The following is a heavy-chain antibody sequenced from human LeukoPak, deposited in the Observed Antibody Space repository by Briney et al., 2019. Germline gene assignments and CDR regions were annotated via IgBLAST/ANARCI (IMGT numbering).Heavy chain of an antibody. Sequence: GGSLRLSCAASGFTVSSNYMSWVRQAPGKGLEWVSSLSGSGGDTYYAESVKGRFTISRDNSKNTVYLQMNSLRAEDTAVYYCAKDPYGTRYFDYWGQGTLVTVSS. CDR3: AKDPYGTRYFDY. D-gene: IGHD2-2*01. J-gene: IGHJ4*02. CDR1: GFTVSSNY. CDR2: LSGSGGDT. V-gene: IGHV3-23*01.